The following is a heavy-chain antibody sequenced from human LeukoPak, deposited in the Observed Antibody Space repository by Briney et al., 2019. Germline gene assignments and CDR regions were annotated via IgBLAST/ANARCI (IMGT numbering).Heavy chain of an antibody. Sequence: PSETLSLTCTVSGGSISSSSYYWGWIRQPPGKGLEWIGSIYYSGSTYYNPSLKSRVTISVDTSKNQFSLRVPSVTAADTAFYFCASSLTGYSSSWFPAYWGPGTLVTVSS. CDR3: ASSLTGYSSSWFPAY. V-gene: IGHV4-39*07. D-gene: IGHD6-13*01. CDR2: IYYSGST. CDR1: GGSISSSSYY. J-gene: IGHJ4*02.